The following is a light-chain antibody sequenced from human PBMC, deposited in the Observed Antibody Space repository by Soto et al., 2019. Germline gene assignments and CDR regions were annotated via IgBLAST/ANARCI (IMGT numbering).Light chain of an antibody. J-gene: IGLJ1*01. CDR3: SSYAGSNNPYV. CDR2: EVT. CDR1: SGDIGGYDY. Sequence: QSALTQRPSASGSPGQSVTISCTGTSGDIGGYDYVSWYQQHPGKAPKLMIYEVTKRPLGVPDRFSGSKSGNTASLTVSGLQAEDEADYYCSSYAGSNNPYVFGTGTKLTVL. V-gene: IGLV2-8*01.